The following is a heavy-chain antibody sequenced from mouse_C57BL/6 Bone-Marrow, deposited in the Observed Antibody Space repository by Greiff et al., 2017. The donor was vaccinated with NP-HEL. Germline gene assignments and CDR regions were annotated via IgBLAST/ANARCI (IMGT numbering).Heavy chain of an antibody. CDR3: TRGEDYYGSSYVGFDY. J-gene: IGHJ2*01. V-gene: IGHV1-15*01. D-gene: IGHD1-1*01. CDR1: GYTFTDYE. CDR2: IDPETGGT. Sequence: QVQLQQSGAELVRPGASVTLSCKASGYTFTDYEMHWVKQTPVHGLEWIGAIDPETGGTAYNQTFTGKAILNADKSSSTAYMELRSLTSEDSAVYYCTRGEDYYGSSYVGFDYWGQGTTLTVSS.